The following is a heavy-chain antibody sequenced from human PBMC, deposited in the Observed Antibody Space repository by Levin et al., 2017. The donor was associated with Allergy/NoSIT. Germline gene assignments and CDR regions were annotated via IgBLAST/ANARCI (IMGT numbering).Heavy chain of an antibody. V-gene: IGHV1-18*04. J-gene: IGHJ4*02. CDR1: GYTFTSYG. CDR3: GKAPRSDSYGMGEFDC. CDR2: ISAYNGDT. D-gene: IGHD3-22*01. Sequence: GESLKISCKASGYTFTSYGFSWVRQAPGQGLEWMGWISAYNGDTNYAQQFRGRVTMTTDTSTSTAYMDLRRLTSHDTAVYYCGKAPRSDSYGMGEFDCWGQGTLVTVSS.